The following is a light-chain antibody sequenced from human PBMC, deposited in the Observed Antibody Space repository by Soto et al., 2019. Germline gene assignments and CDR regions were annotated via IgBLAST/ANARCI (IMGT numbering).Light chain of an antibody. J-gene: IGLJ2*01. CDR3: CSYAGTTTFVV. CDR1: SSDVGRYNL. CDR2: EVR. V-gene: IGLV2-23*02. Sequence: QSALTQPASVSGSPGQSITISCTGTSSDVGRYNLVSWYQQRPGKAPKLMIYEVRYRPPGVSNRFSGSKSGNTASLTISGLQTDDEADYYCCSYAGTTTFVVFGGGTKLTVL.